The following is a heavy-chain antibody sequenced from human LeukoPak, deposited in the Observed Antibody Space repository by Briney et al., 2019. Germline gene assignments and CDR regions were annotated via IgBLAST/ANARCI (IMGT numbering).Heavy chain of an antibody. CDR1: GYSISSGYY. CDR3: ARDIVSHGDDVSHAFDI. V-gene: IGHV4-38-2*02. D-gene: IGHD4-17*01. J-gene: IGHJ3*02. Sequence: KPSETLSLTCTVSGYSISSGYYWGWIRQPPGEGLEWIGSIYHSGSTYYNPSLKSRVTISVDTSKNQFSLKLSSVTAADTAVYYCARDIVSHGDDVSHAFDIWGQGTMVTVSS. CDR2: IYHSGST.